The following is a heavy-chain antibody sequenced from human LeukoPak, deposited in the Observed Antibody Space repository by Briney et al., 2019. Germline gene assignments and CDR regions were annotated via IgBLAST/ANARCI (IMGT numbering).Heavy chain of an antibody. CDR2: VDPEDGET. CDR1: GYTFTDYY. CDR3: ATGWSGSHWYYFDY. J-gene: IGHJ4*02. D-gene: IGHD1-26*01. Sequence: GASVKVSCKASGYTFTDYYMHWVQQAPGKGLEWMGRVDPEDGETIYAEKFQGRVTITADTSTDTAYMELSSLRSEDTAVYYCATGWSGSHWYYFDYWGQGTLVTVSS. V-gene: IGHV1-69-2*01.